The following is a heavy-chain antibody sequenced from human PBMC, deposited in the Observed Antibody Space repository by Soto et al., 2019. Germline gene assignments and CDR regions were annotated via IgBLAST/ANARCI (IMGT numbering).Heavy chain of an antibody. CDR2: IIPMYSTV. CDR3: ATSSFYDISGYYWGYFDS. Sequence: QVQLVQSGAEAKKPGSSVKVSCKASGGTFSRNAVSWVRQAPGQGLVWMGGIIPMYSTVNYAPKFRGRVTINADTSTGTAYMDLSSLTSEDTAVYYCATSSFYDISGYYWGYFDSWGQGTLVAVSS. CDR1: GGTFSRNA. D-gene: IGHD3-22*01. V-gene: IGHV1-69*06. J-gene: IGHJ4*02.